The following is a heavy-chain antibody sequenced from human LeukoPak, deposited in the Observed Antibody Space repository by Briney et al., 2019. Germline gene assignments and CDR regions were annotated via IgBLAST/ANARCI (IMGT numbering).Heavy chain of an antibody. J-gene: IGHJ4*02. CDR2: IYYSGST. V-gene: IGHV4-59*01. CDR3: ARSLRIAVAAFNY. Sequence: SETLSLTCTVSGGSISSYYWSWIRQPPGKGLEWIGYIYYSGSTNYNPSLKSRVTISVDTSKNQFSLKLSSVTAADTAVYYCARSLRIAVAAFNYWGQGTLVTVSS. D-gene: IGHD6-19*01. CDR1: GGSISSYY.